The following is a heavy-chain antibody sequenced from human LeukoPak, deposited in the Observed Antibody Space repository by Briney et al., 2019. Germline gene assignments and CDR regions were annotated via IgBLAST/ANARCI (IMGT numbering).Heavy chain of an antibody. Sequence: PSETLSLTCAVSGGSISSYYWSWIRQPPGKGLEWIGNIYYSGSTNYNPSLKSRVTISLDTSKNQLSLRRSSVTAAEAVVDVCARQVGAGWGQGTLVTVSS. J-gene: IGHJ4*02. V-gene: IGHV4-59*08. CDR1: GGSISSYY. D-gene: IGHD1-26*01. CDR3: ARQVGAG. CDR2: IYYSGST.